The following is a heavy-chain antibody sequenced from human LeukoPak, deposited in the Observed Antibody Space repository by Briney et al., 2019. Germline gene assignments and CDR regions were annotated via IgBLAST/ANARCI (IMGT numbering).Heavy chain of an antibody. CDR1: GFTFNRYN. J-gene: IGHJ4*02. CDR2: ISGSGGST. D-gene: IGHD3-22*01. Sequence: GGSLRLSCAASGFTFNRYNMNWVRQAPGKGLEWVSAISGSGGSTYYADSVKGRFTISRDNPKNTLYLQMNSLRAEDTAVYYCAKWRFYYDSSGYYYDYWGQGTLVTVSS. V-gene: IGHV3-23*01. CDR3: AKWRFYYDSSGYYYDY.